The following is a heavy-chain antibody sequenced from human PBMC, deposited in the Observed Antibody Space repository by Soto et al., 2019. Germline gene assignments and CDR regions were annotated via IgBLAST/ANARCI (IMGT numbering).Heavy chain of an antibody. D-gene: IGHD1-7*01. Sequence: SETLSLTCTVSGASISSSSYYWGWIRQPPGKGLEWIGSIYYSGSTYYNPSLKSRVTISVDTSKNQFSLKLSSVTAADTAVYYCARRVRLELLYYYYGMDVWGQGTTVT. CDR2: IYYSGST. V-gene: IGHV4-39*01. CDR3: ARRVRLELLYYYYGMDV. CDR1: GASISSSSYY. J-gene: IGHJ6*02.